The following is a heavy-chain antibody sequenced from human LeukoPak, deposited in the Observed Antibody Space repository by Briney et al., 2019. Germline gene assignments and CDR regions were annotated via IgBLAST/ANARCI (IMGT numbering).Heavy chain of an antibody. CDR3: AREGMEYQLDY. V-gene: IGHV1-46*01. Sequence: ASVKVSCKASGYTFTSYYMHWVRQAPGQGLEWMGIINPSGGSTSYAQKFQVRVTMTRDTSTSTVYMELSSLRSEDTAVYYLAREGMEYQLDYWGQGTLVTVSS. CDR2: INPSGGST. J-gene: IGHJ4*02. D-gene: IGHD2-2*01. CDR1: GYTFTSYY.